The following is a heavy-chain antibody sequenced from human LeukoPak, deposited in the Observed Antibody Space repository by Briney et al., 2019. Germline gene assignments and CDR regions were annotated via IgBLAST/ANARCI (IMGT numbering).Heavy chain of an antibody. Sequence: SETLSLTCSVSGDSISSGYYYWSRIRQHPGEGLGWIGYIHYVGSTAYSPSLKSRGAISLDRSKNQFSLKLSSVTAADTAVYYCARHSRSSSYFDYWGQGTLVTVSS. CDR2: IHYVGST. D-gene: IGHD6-6*01. J-gene: IGHJ4*02. CDR3: ARHSRSSSYFDY. CDR1: GDSISSGYYY. V-gene: IGHV4-31*03.